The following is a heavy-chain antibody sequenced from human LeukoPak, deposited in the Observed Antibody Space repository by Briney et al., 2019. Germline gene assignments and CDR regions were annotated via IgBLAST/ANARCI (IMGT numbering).Heavy chain of an antibody. Sequence: GGSLRLSCAASGFTFSSYSMKWVRQAPGKGLEWVSSISSSSSYIYYADSVKGRFTISRDNAKNSLYLQMNSLRAEDTAVYDCAKYPGIAAAGTTSDFDYWGQGTLVTVSS. CDR3: AKYPGIAAAGTTSDFDY. V-gene: IGHV3-21*01. J-gene: IGHJ4*02. D-gene: IGHD6-13*01. CDR1: GFTFSSYS. CDR2: ISSSSSYI.